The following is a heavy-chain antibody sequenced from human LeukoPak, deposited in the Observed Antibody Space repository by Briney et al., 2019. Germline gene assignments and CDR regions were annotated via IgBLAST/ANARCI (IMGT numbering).Heavy chain of an antibody. CDR1: GGSISSGGYY. Sequence: SETLSLTCTVSGGSISSGGYYWSCIRQHPGKGLEWIGYIYYSGSTYYNPSLKSRVTISVDTSKNQFSLKLSSVTAADTAVYYCARDHVVVVAATPHYYGMDVWGQGTTVTVSS. CDR2: IYYSGST. V-gene: IGHV4-31*03. J-gene: IGHJ6*02. D-gene: IGHD2-15*01. CDR3: ARDHVVVVAATPHYYGMDV.